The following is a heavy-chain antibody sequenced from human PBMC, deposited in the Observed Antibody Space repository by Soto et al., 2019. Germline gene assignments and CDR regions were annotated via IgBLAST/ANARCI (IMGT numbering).Heavy chain of an antibody. Sequence: ASVKASCKASGYTFTSTWMHWVRQATRQGLEWMGIFNPYGGAATYAEKFQGRVTMTRDTSTATDYMELRSLKSDDTAIYYCARDRLRGYDSSGFYSWGQGTMVTVSS. CDR3: ARDRLRGYDSSGFYS. D-gene: IGHD3-22*01. CDR2: FNPYGGAA. CDR1: GYTFTSTW. J-gene: IGHJ4*02. V-gene: IGHV1-46*01.